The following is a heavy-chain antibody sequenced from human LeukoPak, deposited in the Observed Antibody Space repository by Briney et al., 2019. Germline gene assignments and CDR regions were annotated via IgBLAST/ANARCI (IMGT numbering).Heavy chain of an antibody. CDR2: INHSGST. J-gene: IGHJ6*02. CDR3: ARVVLYDFWSGYYPTGYGMDV. Sequence: SETLSLTCAVYGGSFSGYYWNWIRQPPGKGLEWIGEINHSGSTNYNPSLKSRVTISVDTSKNQFSLKLSSVTAADTAVYYCARVVLYDFWSGYYPTGYGMDVWGQGTTVTVSS. V-gene: IGHV4-34*01. CDR1: GGSFSGYY. D-gene: IGHD3-3*01.